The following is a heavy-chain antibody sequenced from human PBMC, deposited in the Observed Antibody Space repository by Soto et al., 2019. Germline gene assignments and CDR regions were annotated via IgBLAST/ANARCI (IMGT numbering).Heavy chain of an antibody. CDR1: GGTFSNSA. CDR2: IHPPFGTT. Sequence: QVQLVQSGAEVKKPGSSVKVSCKASGGTFSNSAIHWVRQAPGQGLEWMGEIHPPFGTTNYAQKFQGRVTTIADASTNTAYMELSSLSSDDTAVYYCVTRPYLLMGETNFDLWGQGTLVTVSS. CDR3: VTRPYLLMGETNFDL. J-gene: IGHJ4*02. D-gene: IGHD3-9*01. V-gene: IGHV1-69*12.